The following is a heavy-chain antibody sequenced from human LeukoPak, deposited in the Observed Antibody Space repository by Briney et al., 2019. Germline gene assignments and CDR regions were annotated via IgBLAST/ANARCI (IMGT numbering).Heavy chain of an antibody. J-gene: IGHJ6*02. CDR2: IYSGGST. Sequence: GGSLRLSCAASGFTVSSNYMSWVRQAPGKGPEWVSVIYSGGSTYYADSVKGRFTISRDNSKNTLYLQMNSLRAEDTAVYYCARGHYYYGMDVWGQGTTVTVSS. V-gene: IGHV3-53*01. CDR3: ARGHYYYGMDV. CDR1: GFTVSSNY.